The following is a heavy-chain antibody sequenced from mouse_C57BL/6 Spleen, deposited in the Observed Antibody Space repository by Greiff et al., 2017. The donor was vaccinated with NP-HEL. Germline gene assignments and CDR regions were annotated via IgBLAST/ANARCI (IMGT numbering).Heavy chain of an antibody. Sequence: VKLMESGAELAKPGASVKLSCKASGYTFTSYWMHWVKQRPGQGLEWIGYINPSSGYTKYNQKFKDKATLTADKSSSTAYMQLSSLTYEDSAVYYCARSYYSNLYAMDYWGQGTSVTVSS. CDR1: GYTFTSYW. J-gene: IGHJ4*01. CDR2: INPSSGYT. D-gene: IGHD2-5*01. CDR3: ARSYYSNLYAMDY. V-gene: IGHV1-7*01.